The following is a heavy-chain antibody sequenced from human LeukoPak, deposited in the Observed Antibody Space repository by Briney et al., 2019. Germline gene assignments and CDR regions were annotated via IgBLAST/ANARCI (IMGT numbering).Heavy chain of an antibody. CDR2: ITPSGDGT. CDR3: AKDSPVATW. D-gene: IGHD1-26*01. J-gene: IGHJ4*02. Sequence: GGSLRLSCAASGFTFSSPAMSWVRQTPGKGLEWVSSITPSGDGTYYAASVKGRFTISRDNSKNTLYLQMDSLRADDTAKYYCAKDSPVATWWGQGTLVTVSS. CDR1: GFTFSSPA. V-gene: IGHV3-23*01.